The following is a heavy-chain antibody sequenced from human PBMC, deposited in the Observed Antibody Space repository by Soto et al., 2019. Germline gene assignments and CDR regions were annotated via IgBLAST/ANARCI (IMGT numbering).Heavy chain of an antibody. D-gene: IGHD2-8*01. Sequence: PGQGLEWMGGIIPVVGTTKYAQKYQDRVTITGDKSTNTAYMELSSLRSDDTAVYYCARGLLYATTYFDYWGQGTPVTVSS. V-gene: IGHV1-69*06. J-gene: IGHJ4*02. CDR3: ARGLLYATTYFDY. CDR2: IIPVVGTT.